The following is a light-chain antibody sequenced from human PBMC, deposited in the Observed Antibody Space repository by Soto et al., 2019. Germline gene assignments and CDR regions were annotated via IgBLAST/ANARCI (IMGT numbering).Light chain of an antibody. Sequence: QSVLTQPPSVSGAPGQRVTISCTGSSSNIGAGYDVHWYQQLPGTAPKLLIYGNSNRPSGVPDRFSGSKSGTSASLAITGLQAEDEAEYYCQSYDSSVSKVVFGGGTQLTVL. CDR2: GNS. CDR1: SSNIGAGYD. J-gene: IGLJ2*01. V-gene: IGLV1-40*01. CDR3: QSYDSSVSKVV.